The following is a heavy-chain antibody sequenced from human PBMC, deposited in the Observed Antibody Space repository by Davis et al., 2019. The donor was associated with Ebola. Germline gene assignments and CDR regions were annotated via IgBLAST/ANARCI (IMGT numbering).Heavy chain of an antibody. Sequence: ASVKVSCKASGYTFTSYYMHWVRQAPGQGLEWMGIINPSGGSTSYAQKFQGRVTMTRDTSTSTVYMELSSLRSEDTAVYYCARLGGSTAPDTNYFDYWGQGTLVTVSS. CDR1: GYTFTSYY. CDR3: ARLGGSTAPDTNYFDY. V-gene: IGHV1-46*01. CDR2: INPSGGST. D-gene: IGHD2-2*01. J-gene: IGHJ4*02.